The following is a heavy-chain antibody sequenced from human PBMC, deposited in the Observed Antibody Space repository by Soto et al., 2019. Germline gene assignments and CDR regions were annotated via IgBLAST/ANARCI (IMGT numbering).Heavy chain of an antibody. V-gene: IGHV1-69*01. J-gene: IGHJ6*02. CDR3: ARAKYYGSGSFAYYYGMDV. D-gene: IGHD3-10*01. CDR2: IIPIFGTA. Sequence: QVQLVQSGAEVKKPGSSVKVSCKASGGTFSSYAISWVRQAPGQGLEWMGGIIPIFGTANYAQKFQGRVTITADESTSTAYMELSSLRSEDTSVYYCARAKYYGSGSFAYYYGMDVWGQGTTVTVSS. CDR1: GGTFSSYA.